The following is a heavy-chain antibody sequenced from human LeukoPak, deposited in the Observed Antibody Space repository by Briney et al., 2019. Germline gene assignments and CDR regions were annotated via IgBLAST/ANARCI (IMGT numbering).Heavy chain of an antibody. CDR1: GFTFSSYG. CDR3: AKDLYYCDSSGYLDY. D-gene: IGHD3-22*01. V-gene: IGHV3-23*01. J-gene: IGHJ4*02. Sequence: GGSLTLSCAASGFTFSSYGMSWVRQAPGKGLEWVSAISGSGGSTYYADSVKGRFTISRDNSKNTLYLQMNSLRAEDTAVYYCAKDLYYCDSSGYLDYWGQGTLVIVSS. CDR2: ISGSGGST.